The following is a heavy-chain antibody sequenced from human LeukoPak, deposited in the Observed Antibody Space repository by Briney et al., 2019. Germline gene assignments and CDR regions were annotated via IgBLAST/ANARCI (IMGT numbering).Heavy chain of an antibody. CDR3: ARSHNPVLLWFGDLNEPNWFDP. Sequence: KPSETLSLTCTVSGGSISSSSYYWGWIRQPPGKGLEWIGSIYYSGSTYYNPSLKSRVTISVDTSKNQFSLKLSSVTAADTAVYYCARSHNPVLLWFGDLNEPNWFDPWGQGTLVTVSS. J-gene: IGHJ5*02. CDR1: GGSISSSSYY. V-gene: IGHV4-39*07. D-gene: IGHD3-10*01. CDR2: IYYSGST.